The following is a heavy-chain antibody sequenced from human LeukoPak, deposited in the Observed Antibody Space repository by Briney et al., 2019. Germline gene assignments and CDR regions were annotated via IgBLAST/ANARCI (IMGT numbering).Heavy chain of an antibody. Sequence: GGSLRLSCAASGFTVSSNYMSWVRQAPGKGLEWVSVIYSGGSTYYADSVKGRFTISRDNSKNTLYLQMNSLRAEDTAVYYCAKVRAARPLLDAFDIWGQGTMVTVSS. CDR2: IYSGGST. CDR1: GFTVSSNY. J-gene: IGHJ3*02. D-gene: IGHD6-6*01. V-gene: IGHV3-66*01. CDR3: AKVRAARPLLDAFDI.